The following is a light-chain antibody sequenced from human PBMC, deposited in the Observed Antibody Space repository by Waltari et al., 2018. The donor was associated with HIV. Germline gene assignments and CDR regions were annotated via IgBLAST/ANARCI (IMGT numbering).Light chain of an antibody. Sequence: SALSQPASVSGSPGQSINITCTGTSSDVGRYNFVSWYQQYPGKVPKLMIYEVSKRPSGVSNRFSGSKSGNTASLTISGLQAEDEADYYCCSYAGSSTPFFFGTATKVTVL. CDR1: SSDVGRYNF. CDR3: CSYAGSSTPFF. CDR2: EVS. J-gene: IGLJ1*01. V-gene: IGLV2-23*02.